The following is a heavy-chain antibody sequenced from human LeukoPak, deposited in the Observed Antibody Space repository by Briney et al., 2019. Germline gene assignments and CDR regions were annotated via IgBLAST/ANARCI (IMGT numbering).Heavy chain of an antibody. CDR1: GGSFSGYF. V-gene: IGHV4-34*01. CDR2: LTESGRT. D-gene: IGHD2-15*01. J-gene: IGHJ4*02. Sequence: SETLSLTCAVYGGSFSGYFWSWIRQPPGKGLEWIGELTESGRTSYNPSLKSRVTIAEDTTKNQFSLKLSSVTAADTAVYYCARWSLRGCSGSPCFDYWGQGTLVTVSS. CDR3: ARWSLRGCSGSPCFDY.